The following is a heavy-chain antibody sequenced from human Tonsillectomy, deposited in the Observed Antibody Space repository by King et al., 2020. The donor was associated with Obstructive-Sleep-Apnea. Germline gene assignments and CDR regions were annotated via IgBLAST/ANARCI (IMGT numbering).Heavy chain of an antibody. V-gene: IGHV4-59*01. D-gene: IGHD2-2*01. CDR1: GGSISSYY. J-gene: IGHJ3*02. CDR3: ARVAEQGVPALRI. Sequence: VQLQESGPGLVKPSETLSLTCTVSGGSISSYYWSWIRQPPGKGLEWIGYIYYSGGSTDYNPSLKSRVTMSVDTPKNQFSLRLRSVTAADTAVYYCARVAEQGVPALRIWGQGTMVTVSS. CDR2: IYYSGGST.